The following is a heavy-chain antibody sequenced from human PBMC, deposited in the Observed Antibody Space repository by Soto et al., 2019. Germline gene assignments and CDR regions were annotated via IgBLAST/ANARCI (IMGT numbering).Heavy chain of an antibody. J-gene: IGHJ6*02. CDR2: IWYDGSNK. D-gene: IGHD6-13*01. V-gene: IGHV3-33*01. CDR3: ARSSSSWPYYYYYGMDV. CDR1: GFTFSSYG. Sequence: GGSLRLSCAASGFTFSSYGMHWVRRAPGKGLEWVAVIWYDGSNKYYADSVKGRFTISRDNSKNTLYLQMNSLRAEDTAVYYCARSSSSWPYYYYYGMDVWGQGTTVTVSS.